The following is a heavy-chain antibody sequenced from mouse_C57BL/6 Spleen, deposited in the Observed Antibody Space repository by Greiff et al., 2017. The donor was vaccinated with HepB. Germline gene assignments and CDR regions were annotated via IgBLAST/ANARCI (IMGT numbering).Heavy chain of an antibody. J-gene: IGHJ2*01. D-gene: IGHD2-2*01. CDR2: IHPNSGST. Sequence: VQLQQPGAELVKPGASVKLSCKASGYTFTSYWMHWVKQRPGQGLEWIGMIHPNSGSTNYNEKFKSKATLTVDKSSSTAYMQLSSLTSEDSAVYYCARSYGYDDYFDCWGQGTTLTVSS. CDR1: GYTFTSYW. V-gene: IGHV1-64*01. CDR3: ARSYGYDDYFDC.